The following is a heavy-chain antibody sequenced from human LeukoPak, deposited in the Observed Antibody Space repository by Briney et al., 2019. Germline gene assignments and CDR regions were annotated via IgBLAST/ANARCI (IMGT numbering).Heavy chain of an antibody. D-gene: IGHD2-21*02. CDR3: ASEEYSCGDCYRHLDS. CDR1: GYTFTRYG. V-gene: IGHV1-18*01. J-gene: IGHJ4*02. CDR2: VSGYNGNT. Sequence: GASVTVSCKASGYTFTRYGISWVRQAPGQGREWMGWVSGYNGNTRYAPRFEERVTMTADTSTTTVYMELKSLRSDDTAMYYCASEEYSCGDCYRHLDSWGQGTLVIVSS.